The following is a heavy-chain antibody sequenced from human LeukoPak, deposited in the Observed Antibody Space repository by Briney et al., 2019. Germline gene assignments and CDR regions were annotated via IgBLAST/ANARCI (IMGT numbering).Heavy chain of an antibody. CDR2: IYYSGST. D-gene: IGHD3-3*01. Sequence: SETLSLTCTVSGGSISSSSYYWGWIRQPPGKGLEWIGSIYYSGSTYYNPSLKSRVTISVDTSKNQFSLKLSSVTAADTAVYYCARQGLTIFGVAQYFQHWGQGTLVIVSS. V-gene: IGHV4-39*01. CDR3: ARQGLTIFGVAQYFQH. J-gene: IGHJ1*01. CDR1: GGSISSSSYY.